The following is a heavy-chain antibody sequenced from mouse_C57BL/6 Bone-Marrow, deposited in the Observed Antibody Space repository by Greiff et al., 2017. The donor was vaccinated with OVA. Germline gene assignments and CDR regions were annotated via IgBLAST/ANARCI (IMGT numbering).Heavy chain of an antibody. V-gene: IGHV1-64*01. D-gene: IGHD1-1*01. CDR3: ARSGYYGSSYGYFDV. J-gene: IGHJ1*03. CDR1: GYTFTSYW. Sequence: QVQLQQPGAELVKPGASVKLSCKASGYTFTSYWMHWVKQRPGQGLEWIGMIHPNSGSTNYNEKFKSKATLTVDKSSSTAYMQLSSLTSEDSAVYYCARSGYYGSSYGYFDVWGTGTTVTVSS. CDR2: IHPNSGST.